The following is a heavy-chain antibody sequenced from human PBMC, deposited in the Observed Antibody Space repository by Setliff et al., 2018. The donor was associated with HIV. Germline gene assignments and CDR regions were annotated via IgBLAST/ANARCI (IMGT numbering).Heavy chain of an antibody. J-gene: IGHJ4*02. D-gene: IGHD6-13*01. CDR2: IYISGST. Sequence: SETLSLTCTVSGGSISSGNYYWNWIRQPAGKGLEWIGRIYISGSTNYNPSLESRVTISVDTSKNQFSLKLSSVTAADTAVYYCATYSSSWPDYWGQGTLVTVS. CDR3: ATYSSSWPDY. CDR1: GGSISSGNYY. V-gene: IGHV4-61*02.